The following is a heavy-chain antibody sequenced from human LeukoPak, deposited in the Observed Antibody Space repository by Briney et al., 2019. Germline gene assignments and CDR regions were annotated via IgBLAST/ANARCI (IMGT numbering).Heavy chain of an antibody. V-gene: IGHV4-30-2*01. Sequence: SETLSLTCAVSGGSISSGGYSWSWIRQPPGKGLEWIGYIYHSGSTYYNPSLKSRVTISVDRSKNQFSLKLSSVTAADTAVYYCARVYGSEVDYWGQGTLATVSS. D-gene: IGHD3-10*01. J-gene: IGHJ4*02. CDR3: ARVYGSEVDY. CDR2: IYHSGST. CDR1: GGSISSGGYS.